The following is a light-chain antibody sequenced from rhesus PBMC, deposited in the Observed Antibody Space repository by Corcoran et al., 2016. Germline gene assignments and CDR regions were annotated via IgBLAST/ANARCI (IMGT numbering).Light chain of an antibody. Sequence: DIQMTQSPSSLSASVGDTVTITCRASQGISSYLNWFQQKPGEAPKLLIYAASSLESGVPSRFSGRGSGTEFYLTISSLQPEYFAAYYCLQHNSYPLTFGGGTKVEIK. CDR1: QGISSY. CDR3: LQHNSYPLT. J-gene: IGKJ4*01. V-gene: IGKV1-28*01. CDR2: AAS.